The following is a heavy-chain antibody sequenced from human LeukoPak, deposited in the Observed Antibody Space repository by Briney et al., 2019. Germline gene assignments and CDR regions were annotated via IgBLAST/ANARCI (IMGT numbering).Heavy chain of an antibody. CDR3: TREKDYYDSSGYYRDAFDI. CDR2: INSDGSST. Sequence: PGGSLRLSCAASGFTFSSYAMSWARQAPGKGLVWVSRINSDGSSTSYADSVKGRFTISRDNAKNTLYLQMNSLRAEDTAVYYCTREKDYYDSSGYYRDAFDIWGQGTKVTASS. J-gene: IGHJ3*02. V-gene: IGHV3-74*01. CDR1: GFTFSSYA. D-gene: IGHD3-22*01.